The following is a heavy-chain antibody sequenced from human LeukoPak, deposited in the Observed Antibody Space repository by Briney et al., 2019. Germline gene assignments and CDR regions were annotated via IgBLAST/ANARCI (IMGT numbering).Heavy chain of an antibody. Sequence: AVKVSYKSCGGTFSSYAISWVRQAPGQGLEGMGRVIPILGIANHAQEFQGRVTITADKSTSTAYMELSSLRSEDTTVYYGARDRINSSSWLVRAFYYGMDVWGQGTTVTVSS. J-gene: IGHJ6*02. CDR2: VIPILGIA. D-gene: IGHD6-13*01. CDR3: ARDRINSSSWLVRAFYYGMDV. V-gene: IGHV1-69*04. CDR1: GGTFSSYA.